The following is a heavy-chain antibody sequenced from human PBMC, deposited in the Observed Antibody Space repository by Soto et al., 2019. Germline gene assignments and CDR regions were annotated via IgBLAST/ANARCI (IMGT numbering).Heavy chain of an antibody. CDR2: ISGSGGST. Sequence: GGSLRLSCAASGFTFSSYAMSWVRQAPGKGLEWVSAISGSGGSTYYADSVKGRFTISRDNSKNTLYLQMNSLRAEDTAVYYCAKGKYYYDSSGYYGWGQGTLVTVSS. CDR1: GFTFSSYA. CDR3: AKGKYYYDSSGYYG. J-gene: IGHJ4*02. D-gene: IGHD3-22*01. V-gene: IGHV3-23*01.